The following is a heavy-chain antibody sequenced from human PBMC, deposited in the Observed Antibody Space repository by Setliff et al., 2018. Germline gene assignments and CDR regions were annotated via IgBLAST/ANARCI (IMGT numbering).Heavy chain of an antibody. J-gene: IGHJ4*02. V-gene: IGHV4-39*07. Sequence: SETLSLTCTVSGGSITSTSYYWGWIRQPPGKGLEWIGSIYYSGSIYYNPSLKSRVTMSLDTSKNQLSLELSSVTAADTAVYYCAKGGGRYHSDSWGQGILVTVSS. CDR2: IYYSGSI. CDR1: GGSITSTSYY. D-gene: IGHD1-1*01. CDR3: AKGGGRYHSDS.